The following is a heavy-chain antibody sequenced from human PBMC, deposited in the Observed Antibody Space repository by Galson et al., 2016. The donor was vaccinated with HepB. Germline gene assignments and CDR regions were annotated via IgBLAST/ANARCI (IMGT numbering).Heavy chain of an antibody. Sequence: SLRLSCAASGLTFTGYAIHWVRQAPGKGLELVAVISYDGSNKYYADSVKGRFTISRDDSKNTLYLQMDSLRPEDTAVYYCARVGFGRSYGQGFDYWGQGTLVTVSS. J-gene: IGHJ4*02. D-gene: IGHD3-16*01. V-gene: IGHV3-30*04. CDR2: ISYDGSNK. CDR1: GLTFTGYA. CDR3: ARVGFGRSYGQGFDY.